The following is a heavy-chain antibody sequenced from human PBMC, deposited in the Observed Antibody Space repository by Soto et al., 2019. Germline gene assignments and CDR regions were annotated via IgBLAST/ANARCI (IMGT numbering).Heavy chain of an antibody. D-gene: IGHD3-22*01. CDR1: GFTFSSYS. V-gene: IGHV3-48*01. J-gene: IGHJ4*02. Sequence: EVQLVESGGGLVQPGGSLRLSCAASGFTFSSYSMNWVRQAPGKGLEWVSYISSSSTIYYADSVKGRFTISRDNAKNSLYLQMNSLRAEDTAVYYCARGPESGYRHFDYWGQGTLVTVSS. CDR3: ARGPESGYRHFDY. CDR2: ISSSSTI.